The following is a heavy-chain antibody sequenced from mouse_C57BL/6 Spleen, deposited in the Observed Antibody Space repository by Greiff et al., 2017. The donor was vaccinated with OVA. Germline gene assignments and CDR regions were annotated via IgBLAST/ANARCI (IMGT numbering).Heavy chain of an antibody. V-gene: IGHV1-55*01. CDR1: GYTFTSYW. J-gene: IGHJ1*03. Sequence: QVQLQQPGAELVKPGASVKMSCKASGYTFTSYWITWVKQRPGQGLEWIGDIYPGSGSTNYTEKFKSKATLTVDTSSSTAYMQLSSLTSEDAAVYYCGLGRGYFDVWGTGTTVTVSS. CDR3: GLGRGYFDV. CDR2: IYPGSGST. D-gene: IGHD4-1*01.